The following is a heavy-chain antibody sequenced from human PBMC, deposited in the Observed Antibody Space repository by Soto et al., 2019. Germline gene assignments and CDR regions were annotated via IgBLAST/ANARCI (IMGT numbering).Heavy chain of an antibody. CDR1: GGSINSYY. Sequence: SETLSLTCTVSGGSINSYYWSWIRQPPGKGLEWIGYIYYSGSTNYNPSLKSRVTISVDTSKNQFSLKLSSVTAADTAVYYCARDSTYYYDSSGYRYFDYWGQGTLVTVSS. CDR3: ARDSTYYYDSSGYRYFDY. CDR2: IYYSGST. V-gene: IGHV4-59*12. D-gene: IGHD3-22*01. J-gene: IGHJ4*02.